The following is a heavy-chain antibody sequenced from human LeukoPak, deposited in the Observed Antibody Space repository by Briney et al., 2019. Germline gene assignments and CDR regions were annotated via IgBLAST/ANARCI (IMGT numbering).Heavy chain of an antibody. Sequence: EASVKVSCKASGYTFSAYGISWVRQAPGQGLEWMGWISVYNGNTNYAQKVQGRVALTTDTSTSTAYMEPRSLRSDDTAVYFCARDSHIAEVAYYFDYWGQGTLVTVSS. V-gene: IGHV1-18*01. CDR3: ARDSHIAEVAYYFDY. CDR1: GYTFSAYG. CDR2: ISVYNGNT. J-gene: IGHJ4*02. D-gene: IGHD6-13*01.